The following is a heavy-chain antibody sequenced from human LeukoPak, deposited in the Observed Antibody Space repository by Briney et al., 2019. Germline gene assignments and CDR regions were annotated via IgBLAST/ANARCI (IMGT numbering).Heavy chain of an antibody. V-gene: IGHV3-23*01. D-gene: IGHD3-22*01. J-gene: IGHJ4*02. CDR3: AKRSASDRGNFDY. CDR1: GFIFSSYA. Sequence: GGSLTLSCAASGFIFSSYAMSWVRQAPGKGLEWVSAITASASVTYHTDSVKGRFTISRHNSKNTLYLQMNSLRAEDTAVYYCAKRSASDRGNFDYWGQGTLVTVSS. CDR2: ITASASVT.